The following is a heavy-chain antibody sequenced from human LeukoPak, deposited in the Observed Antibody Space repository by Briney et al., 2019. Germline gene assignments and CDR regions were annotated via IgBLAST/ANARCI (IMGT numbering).Heavy chain of an antibody. Sequence: PGGSLRLSCAASGFIVRDYYMTWVRQVPGKGLEYLSYISSHDTIYYADSLKGRFTISRDNAKNSVFLQMNALRAQDTAVYYCASGLGWLVDNWGQGTLVTVSS. J-gene: IGHJ4*02. D-gene: IGHD6-19*01. V-gene: IGHV3-69-1*01. CDR3: ASGLGWLVDN. CDR2: ISSHDTI. CDR1: GFIVRDYY.